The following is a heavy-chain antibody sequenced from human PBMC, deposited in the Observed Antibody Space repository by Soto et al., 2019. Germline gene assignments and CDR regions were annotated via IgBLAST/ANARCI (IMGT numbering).Heavy chain of an antibody. V-gene: IGHV1-8*01. Sequence: QVQLVQSGAEVNRPGASVKVSCEASGYTFTTYDINWLRQASGQGLEWMGCVNPSSGNTVYAQKFHGRVTMTRDTSRSTAYMELSRLKAADTAIYYCARASMYIWNDHWGQGTLVTVSS. D-gene: IGHD1-20*01. CDR2: VNPSSGNT. CDR1: GYTFTTYD. CDR3: ARASMYIWNDH. J-gene: IGHJ5*02.